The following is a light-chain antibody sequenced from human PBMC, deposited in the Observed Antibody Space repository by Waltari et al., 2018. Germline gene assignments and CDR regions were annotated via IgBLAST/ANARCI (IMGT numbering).Light chain of an antibody. Sequence: SYELTQPVSVSVSPGETASIPCPGNYLGSLNTSWYRHQAVQAPLLVIYKNDKRPPVIPGRVSGSSSRNTATLTISGTQALDEADYYCQAWASDTVVFGGGTRLTVL. J-gene: IGLJ3*02. CDR2: KND. CDR3: QAWASDTVV. V-gene: IGLV3-1*01. CDR1: YLGSLN.